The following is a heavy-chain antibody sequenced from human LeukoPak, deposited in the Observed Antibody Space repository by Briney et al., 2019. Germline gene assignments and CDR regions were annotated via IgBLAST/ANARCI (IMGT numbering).Heavy chain of an antibody. CDR2: INPNSGGT. V-gene: IGHV1-2*02. CDR1: GYSFTGYY. J-gene: IGHJ4*02. Sequence: ASVKVSCKASGYSFTGYYMHWVRQAPGQGLEWMGWINPNSGGTHYAQKFQGRVTMTRDTSISTAYMELSSLRSDDTAIYYCARGPYSTSPHLDYWGQGTLATVSS. D-gene: IGHD6-6*01. CDR3: ARGPYSTSPHLDY.